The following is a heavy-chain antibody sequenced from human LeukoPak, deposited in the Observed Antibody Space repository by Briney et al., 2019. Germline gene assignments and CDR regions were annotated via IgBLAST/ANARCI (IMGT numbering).Heavy chain of an antibody. V-gene: IGHV4-59*11. Sequence: SETLSLTCSVSGASIRSHFWNWIRQSPGKGLEWNGYIYDNDISNFNPSLESRVTILVDRSKSQFSLKLRSVTAADTAVYYCARGLVLATDDAFDIWGPGTMVTVSS. J-gene: IGHJ3*02. D-gene: IGHD5-12*01. CDR1: GASIRSHF. CDR2: IYDNDIS. CDR3: ARGLVLATDDAFDI.